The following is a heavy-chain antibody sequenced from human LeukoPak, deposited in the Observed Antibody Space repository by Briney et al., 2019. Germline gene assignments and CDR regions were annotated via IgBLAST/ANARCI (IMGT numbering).Heavy chain of an antibody. V-gene: IGHV1-46*01. D-gene: IGHD6-13*01. CDR2: INPSGGST. CDR3: ASRSREQQLVKEYYFDY. CDR1: GYTLTELS. J-gene: IGHJ4*02. Sequence: GASVKVSCKVSGYTLTELSMHWVRQAPGQGLEWMGIINPSGGSTSYAQKFQGRVTMTRDTSTSTVYMELSSLRSEDTAVYYCASRSREQQLVKEYYFDYWGQGTLVTVSS.